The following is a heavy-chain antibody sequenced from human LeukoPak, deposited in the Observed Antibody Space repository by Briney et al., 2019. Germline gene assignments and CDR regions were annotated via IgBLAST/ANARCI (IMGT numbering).Heavy chain of an antibody. J-gene: IGHJ4*02. CDR3: ATITPTVTTVYFDY. CDR1: GFTFSSYS. D-gene: IGHD4-17*01. CDR2: ISSSSSYI. Sequence: GGSLRLSCAASGFTFSSYSMNWVCQAPGKGLEWVSSISSSSSYIYYADSVKGRFTISRDNAKNSLYLQMNSLRAEDTAVYYCATITPTVTTVYFDYWGQGTLVTVSS. V-gene: IGHV3-21*01.